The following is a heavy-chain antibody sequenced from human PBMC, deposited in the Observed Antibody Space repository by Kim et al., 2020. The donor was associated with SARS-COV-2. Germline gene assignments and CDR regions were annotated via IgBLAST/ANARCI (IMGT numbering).Heavy chain of an antibody. J-gene: IGHJ6*04. D-gene: IGHD3-22*01. V-gene: IGHV4-39*01. CDR3: ARAPFITMIVVAQGDYYGMDV. CDR1: GGSISSSSYY. Sequence: SETLSLTCTVSGGSISSSSYYWGWIRQPPGKGLEWIGSIYYSGSTYYNPSLKSRVTISVDTSKNQFSLKLSSVTAADTAVYYCARAPFITMIVVAQGDYYGMDVWGKGTTVTVSS. CDR2: IYYSGST.